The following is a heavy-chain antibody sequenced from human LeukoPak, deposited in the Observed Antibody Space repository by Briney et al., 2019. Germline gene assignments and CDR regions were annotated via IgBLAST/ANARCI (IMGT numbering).Heavy chain of an antibody. D-gene: IGHD1/OR15-1a*01. V-gene: IGHV3-48*01. Sequence: GGSLRLSCAASGFTFSTYSMSWVRQALGKGLEWVSYISPSSNNIYYADSVTGRFTISRDNAKNSLYLQMNSLRAEDTAVYYCAEQPWGEYSPLDYWGQGTLVTVSS. CDR3: AEQPWGEYSPLDY. J-gene: IGHJ4*02. CDR1: GFTFSTYS. CDR2: ISPSSNNI.